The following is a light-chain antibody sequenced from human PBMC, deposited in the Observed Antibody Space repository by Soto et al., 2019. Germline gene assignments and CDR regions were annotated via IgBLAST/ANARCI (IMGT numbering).Light chain of an antibody. V-gene: IGKV1-27*01. Sequence: DIQMTQSPSSLSASVGDRVTITCRASQGISKYLAWYQQKPGKVPKLLIYAASTLQSGVPSRFSGSGSGTDFTLTISSLQPEDVATYCCQKYNSAPPTFGRGTKVEIK. CDR1: QGISKY. CDR3: QKYNSAPPT. J-gene: IGKJ4*01. CDR2: AAS.